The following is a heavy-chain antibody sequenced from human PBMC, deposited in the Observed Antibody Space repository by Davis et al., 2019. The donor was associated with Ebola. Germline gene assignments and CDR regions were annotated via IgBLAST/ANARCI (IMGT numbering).Heavy chain of an antibody. V-gene: IGHV3-30-3*01. CDR2: ISYDGSNK. CDR3: ARDQGIWGSYRYTGQLFDY. D-gene: IGHD3-16*02. J-gene: IGHJ4*02. CDR1: GFTFSSYA. Sequence: GESLKISCAAPGFTFSSYAMHWVRQAPGKGLEWVAVISYDGSNKYYADSVKGRFTISRDNSKNTLYLQMNSLRAEDTAVYYCARDQGIWGSYRYTGQLFDYWGQGTLVTVSS.